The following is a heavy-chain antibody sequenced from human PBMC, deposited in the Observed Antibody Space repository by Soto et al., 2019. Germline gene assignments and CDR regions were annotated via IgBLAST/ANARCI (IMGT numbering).Heavy chain of an antibody. CDR2: IYYSGST. CDR1: GGSISSGDYY. D-gene: IGHD2-21*02. CDR3: AREVDEVVVTVTKPPWFDP. J-gene: IGHJ5*02. V-gene: IGHV4-30-4*01. Sequence: PSETLSLTCTVSGGSISSGDYYWSLIRQPPGKGLEWIGYIYYSGSTYYNPSLKSRVTISVDTSKNQFSLKLSSVTAADTAVYYCAREVDEVVVTVTKPPWFDPWGQGTLVTVSS.